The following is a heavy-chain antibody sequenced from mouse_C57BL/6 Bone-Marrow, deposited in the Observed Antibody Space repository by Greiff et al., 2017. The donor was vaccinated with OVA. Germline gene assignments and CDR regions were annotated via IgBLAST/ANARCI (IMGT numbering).Heavy chain of an antibody. J-gene: IGHJ4*01. CDR2: IRSKSNNYAT. CDR3: VRHDIYYGSRAYAMDY. D-gene: IGHD1-1*01. CDR1: GFSFNTYA. V-gene: IGHV10-1*01. Sequence: GGGLVQPKGLLKLSCAASGFSFNTYAMNWVRQAPGKGLEWVARIRSKSNNYATYYADSVKDRFTISRDDSESMLYLQMNNLKTEDTAMYYCVRHDIYYGSRAYAMDYWGQGTSVTVSS.